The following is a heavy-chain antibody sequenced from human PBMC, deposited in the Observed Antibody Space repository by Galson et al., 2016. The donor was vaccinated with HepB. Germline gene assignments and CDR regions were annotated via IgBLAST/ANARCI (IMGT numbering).Heavy chain of an antibody. D-gene: IGHD3-16*01. CDR1: GFTFKDYG. CDR3: TRRTGGSPDY. Sequence: SLRLSCAASGFTFKDYGMHWVRQAPGKGLEWVAALSDGGERTDYADSVKGRFIISRDNSKNTVYLQMHSLRVDDTAVYYCTRRTGGSPDYWGQGTLVTVSS. J-gene: IGHJ4*02. CDR2: LSDGGERT. V-gene: IGHV3-23*01.